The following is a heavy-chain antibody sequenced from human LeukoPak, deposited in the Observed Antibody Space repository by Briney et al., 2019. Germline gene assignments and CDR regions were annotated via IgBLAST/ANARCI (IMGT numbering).Heavy chain of an antibody. CDR2: ISSSSSYI. CDR3: SRDLSGRYMDV. Sequence: GGSLRLSCAASGFTFSSYSMNWVRQAPGKGLEWVSSISSSSSYIYYADSVKGRFTISRDNAKNSLYLQMNSLRAEDTAVYYCSRDLSGRYMDVWGKGTTVTVSS. D-gene: IGHD1-26*01. CDR1: GFTFSSYS. V-gene: IGHV3-21*01. J-gene: IGHJ6*03.